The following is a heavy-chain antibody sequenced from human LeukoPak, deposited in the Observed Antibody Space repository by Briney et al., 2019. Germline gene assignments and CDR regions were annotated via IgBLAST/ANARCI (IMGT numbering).Heavy chain of an antibody. D-gene: IGHD3-3*02. CDR2: LYSGSDT. CDR1: GFSVSLNY. V-gene: IGHV3-53*01. CDR3: ARVGDHFHWYLDL. Sequence: GGTLTLSCAASGFSVSLNYMNWVRQAPGKGLEWVSILYSGSDTYYADSVKGRFTISRDSSKSMLFLHMNSLRAEDTAVYYCARVGDHFHWYLDLWGRGTLVTVSS. J-gene: IGHJ2*01.